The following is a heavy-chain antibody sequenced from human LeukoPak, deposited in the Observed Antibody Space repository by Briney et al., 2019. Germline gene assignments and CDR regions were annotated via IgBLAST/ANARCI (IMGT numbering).Heavy chain of an antibody. CDR2: IYSGGST. J-gene: IGHJ4*02. V-gene: IGHV3-53*01. D-gene: IGHD3-9*01. Sequence: GGSLRLSCAASGFTVSSNYMSWVRQAPGKGLEWVSVIYSGGSTYYADSAKGRFTISRDNSKNTLYLQMNSLRAEDTAVYYCARTLSYYDILTGSYYFDYWGQGALVTVSS. CDR1: GFTVSSNY. CDR3: ARTLSYYDILTGSYYFDY.